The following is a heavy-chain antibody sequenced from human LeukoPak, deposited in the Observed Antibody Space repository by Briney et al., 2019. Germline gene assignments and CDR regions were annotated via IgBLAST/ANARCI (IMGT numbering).Heavy chain of an antibody. V-gene: IGHV3-30*03. CDR1: GFIFDDYV. CDR3: PRGACGGSCTYFDY. D-gene: IGHD2-15*01. Sequence: PGGSLRLSCAASGFIFDDYVMHWVRQAPGKGLEWVAVISYDGSNKYYADSVKGRFTISRDNSKNTLYLQMNSLKTEDTAVYYCPRGACGGSCTYFDYWGQGALVTVSS. J-gene: IGHJ4*02. CDR2: ISYDGSNK.